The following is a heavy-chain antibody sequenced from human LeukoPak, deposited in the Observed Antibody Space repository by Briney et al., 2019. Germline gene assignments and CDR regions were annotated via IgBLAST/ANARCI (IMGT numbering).Heavy chain of an antibody. CDR1: GGSISSSSYY. Sequence: PSETLSLTCTVSGGSISSSSYYWGWIRQPPGKGLEWIGSIYYSGSTYYNPSLKSRVTISVDTSKNQFSLKLSSVTAADTAVYYCARCSPCIAAAGTLDYWGQGTLVTVSS. V-gene: IGHV4-39*07. CDR3: ARCSPCIAAAGTLDY. D-gene: IGHD6-13*01. J-gene: IGHJ4*02. CDR2: IYYSGST.